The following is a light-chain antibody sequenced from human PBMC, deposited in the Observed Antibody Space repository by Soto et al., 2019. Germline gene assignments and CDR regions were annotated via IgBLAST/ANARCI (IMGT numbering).Light chain of an antibody. V-gene: IGKV3-15*01. J-gene: IGKJ1*01. Sequence: EIVMTQSPATLYVYPGERANLXCRASESVGSNLAWYQQITCQALRPLIYGASTRATGIQARLSGSGSGKEFTLNISSLQSEDFAVYYCKQYNNWPPWTFGQGTKVDIK. CDR2: GAS. CDR3: KQYNNWPPWT. CDR1: ESVGSN.